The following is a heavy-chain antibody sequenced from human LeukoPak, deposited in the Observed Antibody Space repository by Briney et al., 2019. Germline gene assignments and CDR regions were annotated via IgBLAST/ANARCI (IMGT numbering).Heavy chain of an antibody. CDR2: ISSSSNTI. V-gene: IGHV3-48*02. CDR1: GFTFRNHF. J-gene: IGHJ4*02. Sequence: PGGSLRLSCVVSGFTFRNHFMNWVRQAPGKGLEWVSYISSSSNTIYYADSVKGRFIISRDNAKNSLFLQMNSLRDEDTAVYYCARGGGSGSYYKYWGQGTLVTVSS. CDR3: ARGGGSGSYYKY. D-gene: IGHD3-10*01.